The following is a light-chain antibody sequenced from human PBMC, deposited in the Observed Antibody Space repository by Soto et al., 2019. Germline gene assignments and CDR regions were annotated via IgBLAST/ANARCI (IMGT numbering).Light chain of an antibody. V-gene: IGLV2-11*01. CDR3: CSYAGSYTFV. J-gene: IGLJ1*01. Sequence: QSAPTHLRSMCGSRGQSVSISWTVTSSHVGGYNYVSWYQQYPGKAPKLISYNVGTRRLGVPGRFSGSKSGNTASLTISGLQAEDEAQYYCCSYAGSYTFVFGSGTKVTVL. CDR1: SSHVGGYNY. CDR2: NVG.